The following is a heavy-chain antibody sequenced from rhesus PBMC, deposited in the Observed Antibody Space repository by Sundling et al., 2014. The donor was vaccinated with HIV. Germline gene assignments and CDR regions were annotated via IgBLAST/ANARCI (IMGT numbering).Heavy chain of an antibody. V-gene: IGHV3-78*01. D-gene: IGHD1-1-1*01. Sequence: DVQLVESGGGVVQPGGSLRLSCAASGFTFDDYAMHWVRQAPGKGLEWVSGITWSGDSTGYADSVKGRFTISRDNAKNSLYLQINRLRPEDTALYYCATLRIAGTIDDAFDFWGQGLRVTVSS. CDR2: ITWSGDST. J-gene: IGHJ3*01. CDR1: GFTFDDYA. CDR3: ATLRIAGTIDDAFDF.